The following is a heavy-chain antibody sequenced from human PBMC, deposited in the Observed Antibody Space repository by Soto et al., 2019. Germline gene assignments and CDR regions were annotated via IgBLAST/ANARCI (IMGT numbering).Heavy chain of an antibody. V-gene: IGHV1-18*01. J-gene: IGHJ1*01. CDR3: ARGRTVSSIGPLLV. CDR1: GYNFFDYG. D-gene: IGHD1-1*01. CDR2: VSPKSGNT. Sequence: QIQLVQSGAEVKKPGASVKVSCKASGYNFFDYGVSWVRQAPGQGLEWMGWVSPKSGNTDYARKVQRRATMTTDTSTRTAYMELRGLRSDDTAPYYCARGRTVSSIGPLLVWGQGTLVSVSS.